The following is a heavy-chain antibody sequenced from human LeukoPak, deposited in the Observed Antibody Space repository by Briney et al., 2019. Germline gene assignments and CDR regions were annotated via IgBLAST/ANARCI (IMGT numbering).Heavy chain of an antibody. J-gene: IGHJ4*02. CDR3: ARLVCSTIPCYGKFYFDS. Sequence: TGGSLRLSCAASGFTFSSYAMEWVRQAPGKGLEWVSSITGSSDSIYYADSVKGRFAISRDNAKNSVYLQMNSLRAEDTAVYYCARLVCSTIPCYGKFYFDSWGQGTLVPVSS. CDR2: ITGSSDSI. V-gene: IGHV3-21*01. D-gene: IGHD2-2*01. CDR1: GFTFSSYA.